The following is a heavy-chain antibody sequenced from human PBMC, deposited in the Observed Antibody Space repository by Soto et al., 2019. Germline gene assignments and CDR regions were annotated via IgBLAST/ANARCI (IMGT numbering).Heavy chain of an antibody. CDR1: ADSFSKYY. CDR2: IYFNGNT. V-gene: IGHV4-59*01. CDR3: ASVTFGGVVLAH. D-gene: IGHD3-16*01. J-gene: IGHJ4*02. Sequence: TSETLSLTCTVSADSFSKYYWTWIRQPPGGGLEWIGYIYFNGNTNYNPSLKGRVTISRDTSKKQFSLNLSSVTAADTAVYYCASVTFGGVVLAHWGQGTLVTVSS.